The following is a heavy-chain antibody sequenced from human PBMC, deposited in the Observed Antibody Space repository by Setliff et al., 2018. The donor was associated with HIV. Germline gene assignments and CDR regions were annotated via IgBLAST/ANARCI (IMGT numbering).Heavy chain of an antibody. J-gene: IGHJ1*01. V-gene: IGHV1-2*06. CDR2: INPNTGDT. D-gene: IGHD6-6*01. CDR1: GYTFTGYL. Sequence: ASVKVSCKASGYTFTGYLIHWVRQAPGQGLEWMGRINPNTGDTNYAQKFQDRVTMTRDTSINTAYMELSRLRSDDTAVYYCARDPAPSSSASYFQHWGQGTPVTVSS. CDR3: ARDPAPSSSASYFQH.